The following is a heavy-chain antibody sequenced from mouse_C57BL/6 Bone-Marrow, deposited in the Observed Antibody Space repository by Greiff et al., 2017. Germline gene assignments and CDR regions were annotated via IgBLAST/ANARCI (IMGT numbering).Heavy chain of an antibody. CDR3: ARNGDYGSSYSAMDY. D-gene: IGHD1-1*01. CDR2: IWSGGST. CDR1: GFSLTSYG. Sequence: QVQLKQSGPGLVQPSQSLSITCTVSGFSLTSYGVHWVRQSPGKGLEWLGVIWSGGSTDYNAAFISRLSISKDNSKFQVFFKMNSLQADDTAIYYCARNGDYGSSYSAMDYWGQGTSGTVSS. J-gene: IGHJ4*01. V-gene: IGHV2-2*01.